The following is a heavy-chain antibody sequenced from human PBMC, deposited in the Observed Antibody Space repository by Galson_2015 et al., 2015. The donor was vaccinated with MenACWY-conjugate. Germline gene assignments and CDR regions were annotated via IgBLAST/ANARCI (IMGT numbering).Heavy chain of an antibody. CDR1: GFTFSSYV. D-gene: IGHD1-26*01. CDR2: TSGSGSDT. Sequence: SLRLSCAASGFTFSSYVMSWVRQAPGKGLEWVSKTSGSGSDTYYADSVKGRFTISRDNSKTTLYLQMNSLRAEDTAVFYCAKTRGASFYFDSWGQGTLVTVSS. J-gene: IGHJ4*02. CDR3: AKTRGASFYFDS. V-gene: IGHV3-23*01.